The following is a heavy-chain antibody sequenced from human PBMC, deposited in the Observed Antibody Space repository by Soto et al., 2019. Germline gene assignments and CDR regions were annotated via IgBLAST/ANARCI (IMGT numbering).Heavy chain of an antibody. CDR1: GFTFSSYS. D-gene: IGHD3-16*01. Sequence: EVQLVESGGGLVKPGGSLRLSCAASGFTFSSYSMNWVRQXXXXXXXXVSSISSSSSYIYYADSVKGRFTISRDNAKXXXXXXXXXXXXXXXXXXXXXXXXXXXXXXYGLGYWGQGTLVTVSS. J-gene: IGHJ4*02. V-gene: IGHV3-21*01. CDR2: ISSSSSYI. CDR3: XXXXXXXXXXYGLGY.